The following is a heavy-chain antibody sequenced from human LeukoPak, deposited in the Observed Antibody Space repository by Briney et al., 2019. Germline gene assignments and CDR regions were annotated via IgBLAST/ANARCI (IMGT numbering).Heavy chain of an antibody. D-gene: IGHD3-22*01. CDR3: AVIPGYDSSGYYSD. J-gene: IGHJ4*02. Sequence: ASVKVSCKASGYTFTSYGISWVRQAPGQGLEWMGWISAYNGNTNYAQKLQGRVTMTTGTSTSTAYMELRSLRSDDTAVYYCAVIPGYDSSGYYSDWGQGTLVTVSS. CDR1: GYTFTSYG. V-gene: IGHV1-18*01. CDR2: ISAYNGNT.